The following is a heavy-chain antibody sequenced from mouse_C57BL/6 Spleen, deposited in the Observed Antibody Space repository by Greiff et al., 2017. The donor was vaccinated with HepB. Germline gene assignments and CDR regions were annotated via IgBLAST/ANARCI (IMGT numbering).Heavy chain of an antibody. Sequence: EVRLMESGGGLVQPGGSLKLSCAASGFTFSDYYMYWVRQTPEKRLEWVAYISNGGGSTYYPDTVKGRFTISRDNAKNTLYLQMSRLKSEGTAMYYGASPITTVPDSWFAYWGQGTLVTVSA. V-gene: IGHV5-12*01. CDR2: ISNGGGST. CDR1: GFTFSDYY. J-gene: IGHJ3*01. CDR3: ASPITTVPDSWFAY. D-gene: IGHD1-1*01.